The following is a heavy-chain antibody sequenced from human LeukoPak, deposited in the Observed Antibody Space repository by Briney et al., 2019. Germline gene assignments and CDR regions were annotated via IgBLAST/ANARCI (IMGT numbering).Heavy chain of an antibody. CDR1: GFTFSSYE. D-gene: IGHD3-9*01. J-gene: IGHJ4*02. Sequence: GGSLRLSCAASGFTFSSYEMNWVRQAPGKGLEWVSYSSSSGSTMYYVDSVKGRFTISRDNAKDSLYLQMNSLRAEDTAVYYCAVSVRFERVWHYFNNWGQGTQVTVSS. V-gene: IGHV3-48*03. CDR3: AVSVRFERVWHYFNN. CDR2: SSSSGSTM.